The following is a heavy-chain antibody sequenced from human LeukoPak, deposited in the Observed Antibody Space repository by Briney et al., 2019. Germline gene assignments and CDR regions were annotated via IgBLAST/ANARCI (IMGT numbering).Heavy chain of an antibody. Sequence: SETLSLTCAVSGYSISSGYQWAWIRQPPGKTLEWIGSIYHSGSAHYNPSLKSRVTISVDRSNNQFSLRLSSVTAADTAVYYCVRDPRWLTPDCTSTSCYENYFDPWGQGTLVTVSS. CDR2: IYHSGSA. V-gene: IGHV4-38-2*02. CDR1: GYSISSGYQ. D-gene: IGHD2-2*01. CDR3: VRDPRWLTPDCTSTSCYENYFDP. J-gene: IGHJ5*02.